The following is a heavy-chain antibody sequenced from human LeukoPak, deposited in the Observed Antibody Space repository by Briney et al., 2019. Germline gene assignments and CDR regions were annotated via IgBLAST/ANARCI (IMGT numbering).Heavy chain of an antibody. D-gene: IGHD1-7*01. CDR1: GFTFSTYW. V-gene: IGHV3-74*01. CDR2: ITSDGTGT. J-gene: IGHJ4*02. Sequence: GGSLGLSCAASGFTFSTYWMHWVRQAPGKGLVWVSRITSDGTGTSYADSVRGRFTNSRDNSKNTLYLQMNSLRAEDTAVYNCAKDERNWNYNLASQTYDWGQGTLVTVSS. CDR3: AKDERNWNYNLASQTYD.